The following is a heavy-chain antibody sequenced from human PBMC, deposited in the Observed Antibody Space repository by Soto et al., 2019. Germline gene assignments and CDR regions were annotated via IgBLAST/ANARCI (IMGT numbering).Heavy chain of an antibody. D-gene: IGHD5-18*01. CDR2: VTSSGQT. V-gene: IGHV4-39*01. Sequence: QVQLQQSGPRLVRPSETLSLRCNVSGGSIIDRRYDWVWVRQAPDKGLEWIAAVTSSGQTFSIPSLARRVALSPDTSKNELYLSLTSVPASDTGVYYCARHSQTALITGFDSWGQGIRVTVSS. CDR3: ARHSQTALITGFDS. CDR1: GGSIIDRRYD. J-gene: IGHJ4*02.